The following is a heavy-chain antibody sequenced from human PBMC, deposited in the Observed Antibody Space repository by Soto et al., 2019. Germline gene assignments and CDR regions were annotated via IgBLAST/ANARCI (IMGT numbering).Heavy chain of an antibody. CDR1: GFSFSTYW. CDR2: INNDGSST. J-gene: IGHJ5*02. D-gene: IGHD3-16*01. CDR3: ARVPVYDYLLRWLHP. V-gene: IGHV3-74*01. Sequence: GGSLRLSCEASGFSFSTYWMHWVRQAPGKGLVWVSHINNDGSSTTYADSVQGRFAISRDNAKNTLYLQMNSPRAEDTAVYYCARVPVYDYLLRWLHPWGQGTLVTVSS.